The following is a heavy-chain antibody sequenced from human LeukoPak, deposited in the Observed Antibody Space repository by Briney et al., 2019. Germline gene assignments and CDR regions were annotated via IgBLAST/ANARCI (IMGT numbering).Heavy chain of an antibody. CDR3: AGTYCSSTSCPFDY. V-gene: IGHV1-2*02. J-gene: IGHJ4*02. Sequence: EASVKVSCKASGYTFTSHYMHWVRQAPGQGLEWMGWINPNSGGTNYAQKFQGRVTMTRDTSISTAYMELSRLRSDDTAVYYCAGTYCSSTSCPFDYWGQGTLVTVSS. CDR1: GYTFTSHY. CDR2: INPNSGGT. D-gene: IGHD2-2*01.